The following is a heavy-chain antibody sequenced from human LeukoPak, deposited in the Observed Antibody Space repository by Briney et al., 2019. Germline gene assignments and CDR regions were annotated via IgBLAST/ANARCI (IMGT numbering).Heavy chain of an antibody. CDR3: AKEIWRGYSCDY. CDR1: GFTFSSYA. J-gene: IGHJ4*02. Sequence: GGSLRLSCAASGFTFSSYAMSWGRQALGEGLEWVSAICGSGGGTYDEDFVKGRLTFSRDNSTPTLYLQMSSLRAEDTGVYYCAKEIWRGYSCDYWGQGTLVTVSS. D-gene: IGHD5-18*01. V-gene: IGHV3-23*01. CDR2: ICGSGGGT.